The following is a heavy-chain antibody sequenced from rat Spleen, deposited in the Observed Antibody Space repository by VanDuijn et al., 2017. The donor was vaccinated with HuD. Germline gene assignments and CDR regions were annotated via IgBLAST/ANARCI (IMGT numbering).Heavy chain of an antibody. CDR1: GFTFSDYY. Sequence: EVQLAESGGGLVQPGRSLKLSCAASGFTFSDYYMAWVRQAPTKGLEWVASISYDGGSTYHRDSVKGRFTISRDNGKSSLYLQMDSLRSEDTATYYCTRHDYSGVITNWFAYWGQGTLVTVSS. V-gene: IGHV5-20*01. CDR2: ISYDGGST. CDR3: TRHDYSGVITNWFAY. D-gene: IGHD4-4*01. J-gene: IGHJ3*01.